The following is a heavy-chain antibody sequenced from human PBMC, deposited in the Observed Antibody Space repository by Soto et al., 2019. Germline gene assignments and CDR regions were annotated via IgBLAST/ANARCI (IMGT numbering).Heavy chain of an antibody. Sequence: KSVGSLRLSCAASGFTFSSYSMNWVRQAPGKGLEWVSSISSSSSYIYYADSVKGRFTISRDNAKNSLYLQMNSLRAEDTAVYYCARVQEYQLTDYYYGMDVWGQGTTVTVSS. V-gene: IGHV3-21*01. J-gene: IGHJ6*02. D-gene: IGHD2-2*01. CDR2: ISSSSSYI. CDR1: GFTFSSYS. CDR3: ARVQEYQLTDYYYGMDV.